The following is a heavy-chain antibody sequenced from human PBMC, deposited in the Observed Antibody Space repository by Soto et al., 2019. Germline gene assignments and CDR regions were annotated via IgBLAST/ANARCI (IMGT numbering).Heavy chain of an antibody. CDR3: ARGGGGSWFFDYYGMDV. CDR1: GYTFTSYA. D-gene: IGHD2-15*01. J-gene: IGHJ6*02. Sequence: ASVKVSCKASGYTFTSYAMHWVRQAPGQRLEWMGWINAGNGNTKYSQKFQGRVTITRDTSASTAYMELSSLRSEDTAVYYCARGGGGSWFFDYYGMDVWGLGTTVTVSS. V-gene: IGHV1-3*01. CDR2: INAGNGNT.